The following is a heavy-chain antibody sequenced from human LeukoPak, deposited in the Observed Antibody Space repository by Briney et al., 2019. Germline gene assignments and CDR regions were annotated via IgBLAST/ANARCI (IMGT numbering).Heavy chain of an antibody. CDR2: IYYSGST. CDR3: ARPHRVVTAINS. V-gene: IGHV4-59*12. Sequence: SETLSLTCTVSGGSISTYYWSWIRQPPGKGLEWIGYIYYSGSTYYNPSLKSRVTISVDTSKNQFSLKLSSVTAADTAVYYCARPHRVVTAINSWGQGTLVTVSS. CDR1: GGSISTYY. J-gene: IGHJ1*01. D-gene: IGHD2-21*02.